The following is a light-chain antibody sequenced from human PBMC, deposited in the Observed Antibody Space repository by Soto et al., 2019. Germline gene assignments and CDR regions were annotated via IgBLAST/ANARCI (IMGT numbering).Light chain of an antibody. V-gene: IGLV1-44*01. J-gene: IGLJ3*02. CDR3: ATWDDNLNGGV. CDR2: SNN. CDR1: LSNIGTQT. Sequence: QSVLTQPSSVSGTPGQRVSISCSGSLSNIGTQTVHWYQHVPGTAPRLLIYSNNLRPSGVPDRFSGSKAGTSASLAISGLQSEDEADYYCATWDDNLNGGVFGGGTKLTVL.